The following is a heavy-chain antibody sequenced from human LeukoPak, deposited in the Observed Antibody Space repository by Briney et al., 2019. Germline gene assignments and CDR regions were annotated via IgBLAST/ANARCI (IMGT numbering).Heavy chain of an antibody. Sequence: ASVKVSCKASGGTFSSYAISWVRQAPGQGLEWMGGIIPIFGTANYAQKFQGRVTITADESTSTAYMELSSLRSEDTAVYYCARDSSGYYYGYFDYWGQGTLVTVSS. V-gene: IGHV1-69*13. CDR3: ARDSSGYYYGYFDY. J-gene: IGHJ4*02. CDR1: GGTFSSYA. CDR2: IIPIFGTA. D-gene: IGHD3-22*01.